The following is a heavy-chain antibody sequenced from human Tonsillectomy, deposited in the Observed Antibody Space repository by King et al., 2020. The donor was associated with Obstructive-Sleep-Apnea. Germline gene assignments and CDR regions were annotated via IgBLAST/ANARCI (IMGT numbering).Heavy chain of an antibody. CDR1: GFTFSNAW. J-gene: IGHJ4*02. Sequence: VQLVESGGGLVKPGGSLRLSCAASGFTFSNAWMSWVRQAPGKGLEWVGRIKSKTDGGTTDYAAPVKGRFAISRDDSKSTLYLQMKSLKIEDTGMYYCTTLYSPSWPFDYWGQGTLVTVSS. D-gene: IGHD2-2*01. CDR2: IKSKTDGGTT. V-gene: IGHV3-15*01. CDR3: TTLYSPSWPFDY.